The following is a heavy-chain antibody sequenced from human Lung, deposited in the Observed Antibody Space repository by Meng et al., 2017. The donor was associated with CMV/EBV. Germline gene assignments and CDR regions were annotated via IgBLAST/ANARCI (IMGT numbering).Heavy chain of an antibody. D-gene: IGHD4-17*01. V-gene: IGHV4-39*07. CDR1: GGSISSNGYY. CDR3: ARALLLYGDSPPGAFHI. Sequence: SETLSLXXTVSGGSISSNGYYWGWIRQPPGKGLEWIGSIYYTGITYYNPSLKSRVTVSVDTSKNQFSLNLSSVTAADTAVYFCARALLLYGDSPPGAFHIWGQGTXVTVSS. J-gene: IGHJ3*02. CDR2: IYYTGIT.